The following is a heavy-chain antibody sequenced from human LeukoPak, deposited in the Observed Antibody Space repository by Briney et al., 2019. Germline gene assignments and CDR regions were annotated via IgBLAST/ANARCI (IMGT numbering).Heavy chain of an antibody. D-gene: IGHD2-15*01. CDR3: GRFEYVAAVDL. J-gene: IGHJ4*02. CDR1: GFSFNSYW. Sequence: GGSLTLSCAASGFSFNSYWMTWVRQAQGRGLERVANINPAGSDTYYVDPVKGRFTISRDNAKNLVYLQMYSLRAEDTAVYSCGRFEYVAAVDLWGQGTLVTVSS. V-gene: IGHV3-7*01. CDR2: INPAGSDT.